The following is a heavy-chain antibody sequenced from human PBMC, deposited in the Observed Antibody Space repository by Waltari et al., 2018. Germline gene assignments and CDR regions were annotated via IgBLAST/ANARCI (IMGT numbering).Heavy chain of an antibody. Sequence: QVQLVQSGAEVKKSGASVKVSCKASGYTYTGNNMHWVRQAPGQGLEWMGRINPNSGGTNYAQKFQGRVTMTRDTSISTAYMELSRLRSDDTAVYYCARGIAAAGTPSEVFAYWGQGTLVTVSS. CDR1: GYTYTGNN. J-gene: IGHJ4*02. CDR2: INPNSGGT. D-gene: IGHD6-13*01. CDR3: ARGIAAAGTPSEVFAY. V-gene: IGHV1-2*06.